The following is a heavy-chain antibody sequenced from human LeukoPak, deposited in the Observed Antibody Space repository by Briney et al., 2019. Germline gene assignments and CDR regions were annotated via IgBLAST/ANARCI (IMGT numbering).Heavy chain of an antibody. D-gene: IGHD2-8*02. CDR2: ISAYSGNT. V-gene: IGHV1-18*01. CDR3: ARQRAVLGVPGY. CDR1: GYTFTSYG. Sequence: ASVKVSCKASGYTFTSYGINWVRQAPGQGLEWMGWISAYSGNTNHAQKLQDRVTMTTDTSTSTAYMELRSLRSDDTAVYYCARQRAVLGVPGYWGQGTLVTVSS. J-gene: IGHJ4*02.